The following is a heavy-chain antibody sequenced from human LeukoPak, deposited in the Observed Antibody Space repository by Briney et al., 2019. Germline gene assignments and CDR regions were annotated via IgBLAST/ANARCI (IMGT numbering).Heavy chain of an antibody. V-gene: IGHV4-61*02. D-gene: IGHD5-18*01. CDR2: IYTSGST. J-gene: IGHJ4*02. CDR1: GGSISSGSYY. Sequence: PSETLSLTCTVSGGSISSGSYYWSWIRQPAGKGLEWIGRIYTSGSTYYNPSLKSRVTISVDTSKNQFSLNLNSVTPADTAVYYCARGSYIYGLWGQGTLVTVSS. CDR3: ARGSYIYGL.